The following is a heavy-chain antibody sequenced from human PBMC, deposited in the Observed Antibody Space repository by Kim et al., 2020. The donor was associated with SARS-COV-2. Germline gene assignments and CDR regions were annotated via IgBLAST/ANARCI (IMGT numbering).Heavy chain of an antibody. J-gene: IGHJ4*02. CDR1: GGSISSGGYY. Sequence: SETLSLTCTVSGGSISSGGYYWSWIRQHPGKGLEWIGYIYYSGSTYYNPSLKSRVTISVDTSKNQFSLKLSSVTAADTAVYYCARRGGWIAAAGSDFDYWGQGTLVTVSS. D-gene: IGHD6-13*01. CDR3: ARRGGWIAAAGSDFDY. V-gene: IGHV4-31*03. CDR2: IYYSGST.